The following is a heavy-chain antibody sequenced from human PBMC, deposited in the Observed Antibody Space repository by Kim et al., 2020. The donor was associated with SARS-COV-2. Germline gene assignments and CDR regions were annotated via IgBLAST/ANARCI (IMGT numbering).Heavy chain of an antibody. CDR3: ASSPWGSGSYYPFDY. CDR2: INHSGST. CDR1: GGSFSGYY. Sequence: SETLSLTCAVYGGSFSGYYWSWIRQPPGKGLEWIGEINHSGSTNYNPSLKSRDTISVDTSKNQFSLKLSSVTAADTAVYYCASSPWGSGSYYPFDYWGQGTLVTVSS. J-gene: IGHJ4*02. D-gene: IGHD3-10*01. V-gene: IGHV4-34*01.